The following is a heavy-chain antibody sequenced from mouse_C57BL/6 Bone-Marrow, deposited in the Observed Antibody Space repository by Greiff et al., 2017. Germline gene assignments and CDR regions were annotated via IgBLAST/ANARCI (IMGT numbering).Heavy chain of an antibody. J-gene: IGHJ1*03. V-gene: IGHV3-6*01. CDR3: AKDYDYDLDV. Sequence: VQLQESGPGLVKPSQSLSLTCSVTGYSITSGYYCYWIRQFPGNKLEWMGYISYDGSNNYNPSFKNRISITRDTSKNQFFLKLNSVTTEDTSACYCAKDYDYDLDVWGTGTPVTVSS. D-gene: IGHD2-4*01. CDR1: GYSITSGYY. CDR2: ISYDGSN.